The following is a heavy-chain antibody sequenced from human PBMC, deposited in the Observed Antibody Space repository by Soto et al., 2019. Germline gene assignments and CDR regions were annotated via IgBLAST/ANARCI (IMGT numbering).Heavy chain of an antibody. CDR1: GLSVSSND. V-gene: IGHV3-66*01. J-gene: IGHJ4*01. CDR2: IYSADNT. CDR3: ARGSLY. Sequence: WGSLRLSCAASGLSVSSNDMSWVRQAPGKGLECVSIIYSADNTFYVDSVKGRFIISRDNSKNTVYLQMNSLRADDTAVYYCARGSLYWGQGTLVTVSS.